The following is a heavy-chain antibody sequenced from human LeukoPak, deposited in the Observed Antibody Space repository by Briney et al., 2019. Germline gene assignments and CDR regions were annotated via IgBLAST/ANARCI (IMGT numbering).Heavy chain of an antibody. Sequence: GGSLRLSCAASGFNFGSYAMDSVRQAPGKGLEWVGDISYDGGYQSYAVSVRGRFTISRDNSKNTLFLQMNSLRPEDAAVYYCATESSLSNWGHGTLVTVSS. D-gene: IGHD3-16*02. CDR2: ISYDGGYQ. V-gene: IGHV3-30*03. CDR1: GFNFGSYA. CDR3: ATESSLSN. J-gene: IGHJ4*01.